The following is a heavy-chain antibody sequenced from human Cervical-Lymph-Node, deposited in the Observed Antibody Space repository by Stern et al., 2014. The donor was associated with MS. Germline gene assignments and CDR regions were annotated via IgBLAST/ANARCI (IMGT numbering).Heavy chain of an antibody. J-gene: IGHJ4*02. CDR1: GYTFTASY. D-gene: IGHD6-13*01. V-gene: IGHV1-2*02. CDR3: ARDGHYSSTWYIDY. Sequence: VQLEESGAEVKKPGASVKVSCEASGYTFTASYIHWVRQAPGQGLEWMGWISPNSGGTHYAQKFQGRVTMTSDTSFSTAYMELSSLTSDDTAVYYCARDGHYSSTWYIDYWGQGTLVTVSS. CDR2: ISPNSGGT.